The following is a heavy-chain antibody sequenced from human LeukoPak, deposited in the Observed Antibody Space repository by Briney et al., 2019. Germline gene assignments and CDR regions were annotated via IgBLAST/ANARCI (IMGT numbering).Heavy chain of an antibody. CDR3: ARALSGSYRFDY. D-gene: IGHD1-26*01. V-gene: IGHV1-69*02. Sequence: SVKVSCKASGGTFSSYTISWVRQAPGQGLEWMGRIIPILGIANYAQKFQGRVTITADKSTSTAYMELSSLGSEDTAVYYCARALSGSYRFDYWGQGTLVTVSS. CDR2: IIPILGIA. J-gene: IGHJ4*02. CDR1: GGTFSSYT.